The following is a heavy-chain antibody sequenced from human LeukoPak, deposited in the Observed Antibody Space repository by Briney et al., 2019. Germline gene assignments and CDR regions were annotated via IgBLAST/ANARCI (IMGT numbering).Heavy chain of an antibody. J-gene: IGHJ4*02. CDR1: GFTFDDYA. CDR3: AKLSAGSENDY. V-gene: IGHV3-9*01. D-gene: IGHD3-10*01. Sequence: GRSLRLSCAASGFTFDDYAMHWVRQVPGKGPGWVAGINWNSGSIDYADSVKGRFTISRDNAKNYLYLQMNSLRSEDTALYYCAKLSAGSENDYWGQGTLVTVSS. CDR2: INWNSGSI.